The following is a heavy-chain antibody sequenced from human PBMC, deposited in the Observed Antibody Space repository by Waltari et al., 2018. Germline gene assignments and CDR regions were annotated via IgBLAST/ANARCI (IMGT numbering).Heavy chain of an antibody. CDR3: ARGRTSIAGRTVEDY. CDR1: GGSFSGDY. V-gene: IGHV4-34*01. CDR2: VNHSGST. D-gene: IGHD6-6*01. J-gene: IGHJ4*02. Sequence: QVQLHQWGAGLLEPSETLSLTCAVYGGSFSGDYWRWLRHPPGKGLEWIGEVNHSGSTNYNPSLKSRVTISVDTSKNQFSLKLRSATAADTAVYFCARGRTSIAGRTVEDYWGQGTLVTVSS.